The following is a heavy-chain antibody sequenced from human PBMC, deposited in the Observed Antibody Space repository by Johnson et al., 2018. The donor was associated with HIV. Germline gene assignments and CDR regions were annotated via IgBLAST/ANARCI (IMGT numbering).Heavy chain of an antibody. J-gene: IGHJ3*02. D-gene: IGHD3-22*01. CDR2: IRFDWGIT. CDR3: AKGQSSGYPKDAFDI. V-gene: IGHV3-30*02. CDR1: GFTFSNYA. Sequence: VQLVESGGGVVQPGGSLRLPCAASGFTFSNYAMPCVRQAPGKGLEWVASIRFDWGITYYVDSVKVRFTSSRDNSKNTLYLQMNSLRTEDTAMYYCAKGQSSGYPKDAFDIWGRGTIVTISS.